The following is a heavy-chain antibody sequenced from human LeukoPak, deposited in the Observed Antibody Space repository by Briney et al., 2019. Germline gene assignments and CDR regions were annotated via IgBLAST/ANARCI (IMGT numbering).Heavy chain of an antibody. V-gene: IGHV1-2*02. CDR1: AYTFTGYY. CDR2: INPNSGGT. Sequence: GASVKVSCKTSAYTFTGYYKHWVRQAPGQGLEWMGWINPNSGGTNYAQKFQDRVTMTRDTSISTAYIELNLLRSDDTAVYYCARGDYYGSPKVVAAWGQGTLVTVSS. J-gene: IGHJ5*02. D-gene: IGHD3-10*01. CDR3: ARGDYYGSPKVVAA.